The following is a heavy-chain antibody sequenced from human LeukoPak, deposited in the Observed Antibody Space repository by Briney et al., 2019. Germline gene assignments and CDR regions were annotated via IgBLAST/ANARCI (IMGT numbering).Heavy chain of an antibody. V-gene: IGHV3-74*01. D-gene: IGHD6-13*01. J-gene: IGHJ4*02. CDR1: GFTAGSTN. Sequence: GGSLRLSCAAPGFTAGSTNMSWVRQAPGKGLEWVSRFASDGSSTTYADSVKGRFTISRDNAKNTLYLQMNSLRAEDTAVYYCARRIAAAAAPYYFDYWGQGTLVTVSS. CDR3: ARRIAAAAAPYYFDY. CDR2: FASDGSST.